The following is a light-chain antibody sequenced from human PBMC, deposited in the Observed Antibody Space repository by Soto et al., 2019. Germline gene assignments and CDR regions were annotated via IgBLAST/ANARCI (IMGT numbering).Light chain of an antibody. CDR1: QSVSSN. J-gene: IGKJ4*01. V-gene: IGKV3-15*01. Sequence: EKVMTQSPVTLSVSPGERATLSCRASQSVSSNLAWYQQKPGQAPRLLIYGASTRANGIAARFSGSGSGTEFTLTISSLQSEDFAVYYCQQYNTWPLTCGGGTKVDI. CDR3: QQYNTWPLT. CDR2: GAS.